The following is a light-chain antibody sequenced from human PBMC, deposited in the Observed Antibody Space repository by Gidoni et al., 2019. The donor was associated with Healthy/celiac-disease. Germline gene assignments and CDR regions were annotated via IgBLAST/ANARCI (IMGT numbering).Light chain of an antibody. CDR1: QSISSW. J-gene: IGKJ1*01. CDR2: KAS. V-gene: IGKV1-5*03. CDR3: QQYNSYWT. Sequence: DIQITQSPSTLSASVGDRVTITCRASQSISSWLAWYQQKPGKAPKLLIYKASSLESGVPSRFSGSGSGTEFTLTISSLQPDDFATYYCQQYNSYWTFXXXTKVEIK.